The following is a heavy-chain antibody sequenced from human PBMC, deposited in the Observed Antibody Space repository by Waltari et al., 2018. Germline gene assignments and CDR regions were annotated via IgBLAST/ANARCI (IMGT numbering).Heavy chain of an antibody. Sequence: QLQLQESGPRLVKPAETLSLTCTVSGDSVSSGPYFWAWIRQPPGKGLEWLGSMFYSGTTYHNSSLKSRVTISVDTSKNQVSLQLKSATAADTAVYFCARDRSGTINSFDPWGRGTLVTVSS. J-gene: IGHJ5*02. CDR1: GDSVSSGPYF. CDR3: ARDRSGTINSFDP. CDR2: MFYSGTT. V-gene: IGHV4-39*07. D-gene: IGHD1-26*01.